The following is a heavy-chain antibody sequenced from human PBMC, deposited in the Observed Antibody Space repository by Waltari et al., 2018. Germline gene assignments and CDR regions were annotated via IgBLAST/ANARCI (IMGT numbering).Heavy chain of an antibody. CDR2: INPSGGST. CDR3: ALDTGALWMDV. D-gene: IGHD2-21*01. V-gene: IGHV1-46*01. J-gene: IGHJ6*02. Sequence: QVQLVQFGAEVKKPGASVKISCKTSEYTFTSSYIHWVRQAPGQGLEWMGIINPSGGSTIYAQKFQGRVTRTRDTSTSTVYMELSSLRSEDTAVYYCALDTGALWMDVWGQGTTVTVSS. CDR1: EYTFTSSY.